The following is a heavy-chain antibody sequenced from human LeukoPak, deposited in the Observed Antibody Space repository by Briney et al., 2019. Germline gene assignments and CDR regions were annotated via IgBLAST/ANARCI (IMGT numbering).Heavy chain of an antibody. Sequence: GGSLRLSCAASGFIFSDYEMNWVRQAPGKGLEWVSYISFSGNSIYYADSVKGRFTISRDNAKNSLYLQMNSLRAEDTAVYYCAKLAFYWGQGTLVTVSS. CDR2: ISFSGNSI. CDR3: AKLAFY. CDR1: GFIFSDYE. J-gene: IGHJ4*02. V-gene: IGHV3-48*03. D-gene: IGHD4-23*01.